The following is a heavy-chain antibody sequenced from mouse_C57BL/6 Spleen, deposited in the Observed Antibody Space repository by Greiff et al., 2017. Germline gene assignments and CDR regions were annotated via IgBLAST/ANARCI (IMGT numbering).Heavy chain of an antibody. V-gene: IGHV1-52*01. CDR2: IDPSDSET. D-gene: IGHD4-1*01. J-gene: IGHJ2*01. CDR1: GYTFTSYW. Sequence: QVQLQQPGAELVRPGSSVKLSCKASGYTFTSYWMHWVKQRPIQGLEWIGNIDPSDSETHYNQKFKDKATLTVDKSSRTAYMQLSSLTSEDSAVYYGAKFRTGTGFAYWGQGTTLTVSS. CDR3: AKFRTGTGFAY.